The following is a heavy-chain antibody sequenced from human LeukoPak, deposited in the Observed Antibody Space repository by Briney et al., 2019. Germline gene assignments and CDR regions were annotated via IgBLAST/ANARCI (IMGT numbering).Heavy chain of an antibody. J-gene: IGHJ6*03. V-gene: IGHV3-23*01. CDR2: ISGSGSST. Sequence: PGGSLRLSCATSGFTFTNYAMNWVRQAPGKGLEWVSGISGSGSSTYYAASVRGRFTISRDSSKNTVFLQMSSLRAEDTAAYYCAKGPNSDFWSGYSHYMDVWGKGTTAIVSS. CDR1: GFTFTNYA. CDR3: AKGPNSDFWSGYSHYMDV. D-gene: IGHD3-3*01.